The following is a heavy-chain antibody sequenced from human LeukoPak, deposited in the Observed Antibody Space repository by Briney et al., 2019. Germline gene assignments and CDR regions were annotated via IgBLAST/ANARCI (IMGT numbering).Heavy chain of an antibody. CDR1: GFTFSSYW. Sequence: GGSLRLSCAASGFTFSSYWMHWVRQAPGKGLVRVSRINSDGSSTSYADSVKGRFTISRDNAKNTLYLQMNSLRAEDTAVYYCAREGIAVNNDYWGQGTLVTVSS. CDR3: AREGIAVNNDY. D-gene: IGHD6-19*01. CDR2: INSDGSST. J-gene: IGHJ4*02. V-gene: IGHV3-74*01.